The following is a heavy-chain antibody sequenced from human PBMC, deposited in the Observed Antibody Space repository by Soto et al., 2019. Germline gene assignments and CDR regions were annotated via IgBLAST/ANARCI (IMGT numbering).Heavy chain of an antibody. CDR1: GGSFSGYY. CDR3: ARVRDWFDP. V-gene: IGHV4-34*01. CDR2: IDHSGYT. D-gene: IGHD3-3*01. Sequence: SETLSLTCAVYGGSFSGYYWNWIRQPPGKGLEWIGEIDHSGYTNSNPSLKSRVTISVDTSKNQFSLRLTSVTAADTAVYYCARVRDWFDPWGQGTMVTVYS. J-gene: IGHJ5*02.